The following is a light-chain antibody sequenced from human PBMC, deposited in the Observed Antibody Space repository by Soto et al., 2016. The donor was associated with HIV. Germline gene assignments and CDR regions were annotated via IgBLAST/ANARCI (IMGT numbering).Light chain of an antibody. CDR2: ATY. J-gene: IGKJ1*01. Sequence: DIQMTQSPSSVSASVGDRVTITCRASQAINSRLAWYQQEPGKAPEVLITATYTLQAGVPSRFSGSASGGTGTDFTLTIDSLQPEDFATYYCQQYYTYTFGLGTKVDIQ. CDR3: QQYYTYT. V-gene: IGKV1D-16*01. CDR1: QAINSR.